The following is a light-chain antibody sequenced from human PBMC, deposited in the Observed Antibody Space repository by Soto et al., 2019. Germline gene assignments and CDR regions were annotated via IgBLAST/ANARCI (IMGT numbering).Light chain of an antibody. J-gene: IGLJ1*01. CDR3: AAWDDSLSGYV. V-gene: IGLV1-47*02. Sequence: QLVLTQPPSASGTPGQRVTISCSGSSSNIGSNYVYWYQQLPGTAPKLLIYSHNQRPSGVPDRVSGSKSGTSASLAISGLRSEDEAEYYCAAWDDSLSGYVFGTGTKLTVL. CDR2: SHN. CDR1: SSNIGSNY.